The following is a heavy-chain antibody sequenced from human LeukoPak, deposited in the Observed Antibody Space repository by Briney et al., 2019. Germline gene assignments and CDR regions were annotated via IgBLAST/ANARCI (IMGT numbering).Heavy chain of an antibody. J-gene: IGHJ4*02. CDR2: IHIRGST. V-gene: IGHV4-4*07. Sequence: PSETLSLTCTVSGGSISNFYWGWVRQPAGKGLEWIGRIHIRGSTDYSPPLKSRVSMSVDTSKNQFFLRLRSVTAADTAVYYCVRDGTGDSSGWHLWGQGTLVTVSS. D-gene: IGHD6-19*01. CDR1: GGSISNFY. CDR3: VRDGTGDSSGWHL.